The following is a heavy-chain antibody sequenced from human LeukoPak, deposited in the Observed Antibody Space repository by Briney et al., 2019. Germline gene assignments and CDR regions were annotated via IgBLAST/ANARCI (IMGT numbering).Heavy chain of an antibody. CDR1: GFTFSSYA. J-gene: IGHJ4*02. CDR3: ATYIVGATKA. D-gene: IGHD1-26*01. V-gene: IGHV3-23*01. Sequence: GGSVRLSCAASGFTFSSYAMSWVRQAPGKGLEWVSAISGSGGSAYYADSVKGRFTISRDNSKNTLYLQMNSLRAEDTAVYYCATYIVGATKAWGQGTLVTVSS. CDR2: ISGSGGSA.